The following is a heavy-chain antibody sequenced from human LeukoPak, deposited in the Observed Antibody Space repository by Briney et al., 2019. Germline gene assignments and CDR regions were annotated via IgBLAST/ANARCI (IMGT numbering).Heavy chain of an antibody. CDR3: AAPYSSTWFDY. D-gene: IGHD6-13*01. Sequence: GASVRVSCKASGFTFTSRSAVQWVRQARGQRLEWIGWIVVGSDNTNYAQKFQERVTITRDMYTSTSYMELSSLRSEDTAVHYCAAPYSSTWFDYWGQGTLVTVSS. CDR1: GFTFTSRSA. J-gene: IGHJ4*02. CDR2: IVVGSDNT. V-gene: IGHV1-58*01.